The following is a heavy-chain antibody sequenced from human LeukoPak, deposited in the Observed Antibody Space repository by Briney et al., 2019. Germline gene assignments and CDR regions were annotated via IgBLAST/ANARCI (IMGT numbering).Heavy chain of an antibody. Sequence: GGSLGLLCGASGFTFSSYGMHWVRQAPGKGLEWMSFIRYDGSNKYYADSVKGRFTISRDNSKNTLYLQMNSLRAEDTAVYYCAKGYSYGFVYWGQGTLVTVSS. CDR3: AKGYSYGFVY. V-gene: IGHV3-30*02. CDR2: IRYDGSNK. CDR1: GFTFSSYG. D-gene: IGHD5-18*01. J-gene: IGHJ4*02.